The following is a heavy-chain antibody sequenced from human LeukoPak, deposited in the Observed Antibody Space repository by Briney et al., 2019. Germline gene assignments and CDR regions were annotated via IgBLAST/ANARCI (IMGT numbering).Heavy chain of an antibody. Sequence: ASVKVSCKASGYTFTTYAIHWVRQAPGQGFEWMGWTNTNTRNPAYAQGFTGRFVFSLDTSVSTAYLQISSLKAEDTAVYYCARCNPGAPLDYWGQGTLVPVSS. V-gene: IGHV7-4-1*02. D-gene: IGHD1-26*01. CDR1: GYTFTTYA. J-gene: IGHJ4*02. CDR3: ARCNPGAPLDY. CDR2: TNTNTRNP.